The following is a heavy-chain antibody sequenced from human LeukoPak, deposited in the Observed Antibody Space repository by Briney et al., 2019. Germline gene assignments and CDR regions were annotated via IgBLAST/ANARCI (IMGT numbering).Heavy chain of an antibody. Sequence: PSQTLSLTCAVSGGSISSGGYSWSWIRQPPGKGLEWIGYIYYSGSTNYNPSLKSRVTISVDTSKNQFSLKLSSVTAADTAVYYCARGRPVNYWGQGTLVTVSS. CDR3: ARGRPVNY. J-gene: IGHJ4*02. CDR2: IYYSGST. V-gene: IGHV4-30-4*07. D-gene: IGHD3-9*01. CDR1: GGSISSGGYS.